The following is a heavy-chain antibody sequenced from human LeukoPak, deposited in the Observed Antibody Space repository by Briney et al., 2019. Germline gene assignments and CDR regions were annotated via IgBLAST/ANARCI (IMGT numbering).Heavy chain of an antibody. Sequence: GGSLRLSCAASGFTFSSYAMSWVRQAPGKGLEWVSAISGSGDSIYYADSVKGRFTISRDNSKNTLRLQMNSLRAEDTAVYYCAKSKESYYYGMDVWGQGTTVTVSS. CDR2: ISGSGDSI. CDR3: AKSKESYYYGMDV. J-gene: IGHJ6*02. V-gene: IGHV3-23*01. CDR1: GFTFSSYA.